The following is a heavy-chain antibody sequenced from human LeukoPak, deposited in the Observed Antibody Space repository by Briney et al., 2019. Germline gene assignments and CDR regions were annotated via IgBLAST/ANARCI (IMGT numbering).Heavy chain of an antibody. V-gene: IGHV3-21*01. CDR3: ARDPVVGATRGYYFDY. CDR2: ISSSSSYI. D-gene: IGHD1-26*01. J-gene: IGHJ4*02. Sequence: GGSLRLSCAASGFTFSSYSMNWVRQAPGKGLEWVSSISSSSSYIYYADSVKGRFTISRDNAKNSLYLQMNSLRAEDTAVYYCARDPVVGATRGYYFDYWGQGTLVTVSS. CDR1: GFTFSSYS.